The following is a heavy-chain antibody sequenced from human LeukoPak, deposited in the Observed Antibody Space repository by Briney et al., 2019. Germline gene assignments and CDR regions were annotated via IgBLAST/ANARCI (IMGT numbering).Heavy chain of an antibody. V-gene: IGHV4-34*01. Sequence: SETLSLTCAVYGGSFSGYYWSWIRQPPGKGLEWIGEINHSGSTNYNPSLKSRVTISVDTSKNQFSLKLSSVTAADPAVYYCARDVWFGAGRTFDYWGQGTLVTVSS. CDR3: ARDVWFGAGRTFDY. CDR1: GGSFSGYY. J-gene: IGHJ4*02. D-gene: IGHD3-10*01. CDR2: INHSGST.